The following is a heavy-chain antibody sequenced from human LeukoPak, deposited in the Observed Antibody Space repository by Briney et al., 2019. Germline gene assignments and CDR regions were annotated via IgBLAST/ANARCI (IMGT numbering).Heavy chain of an antibody. Sequence: XGSLRLSCVVSDFTFAVSWVRQAAGKGLEWISTINGRGDDSFHADSVKGRFTISRDTSKNTLYLHMSSLRAADTAMYFCVRMRGPERRHCFDYWSQGALLIVSS. CDR1: DFTFA. D-gene: IGHD1-1*01. J-gene: IGHJ4*02. CDR2: INGRGDDS. CDR3: VRMRGPERRHCFDY. V-gene: IGHV3-23*01.